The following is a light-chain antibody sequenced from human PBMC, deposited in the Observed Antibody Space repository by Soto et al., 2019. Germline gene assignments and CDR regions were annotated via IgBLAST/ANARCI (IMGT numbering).Light chain of an antibody. CDR2: WAS. V-gene: IGKV4-1*01. J-gene: IGKJ1*01. Sequence: DIGVTQFPDSLTVSPGETATINCKSSQYILYSSNNKNYISWYQHKLGQPPKLLITWASSREPGVPERFSGSGSGTHYTLTISDLQPEDAASYFCHQYYGIPWTFGRGTRV. CDR3: HQYYGIPWT. CDR1: QYILYSSNNKNY.